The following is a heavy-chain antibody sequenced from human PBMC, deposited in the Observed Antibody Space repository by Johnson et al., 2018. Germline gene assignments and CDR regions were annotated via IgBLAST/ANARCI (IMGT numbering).Heavy chain of an antibody. V-gene: IGHV3-30*03. CDR1: GFTFSSYG. J-gene: IGHJ3*02. Sequence: QVQLVQSGGGVVQXGRSXRLXCAASGFTFSSYGMHWVRQAPGKGLEWVAVISYDESNKYYADSVKGRFTISRDNSKNTPYLQMNSLRAEDTAVYYCARDVGRWNDAFDIWGQGTMVTVS. CDR2: ISYDESNK. CDR3: ARDVGRWNDAFDI. D-gene: IGHD4-23*01.